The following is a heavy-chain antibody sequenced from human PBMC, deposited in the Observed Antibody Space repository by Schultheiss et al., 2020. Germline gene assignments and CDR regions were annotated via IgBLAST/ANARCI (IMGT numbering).Heavy chain of an antibody. D-gene: IGHD4-23*01. CDR3: ARVDGGNSKSAEYFQH. J-gene: IGHJ1*01. CDR1: GFTFSSYA. V-gene: IGHV3-64*04. CDR2: ISSNGGST. Sequence: GGSLRLSCAASGFTFSSYAMHWVRQAPGKGLEYVSAISSNGGSTYYADSVKGRFTISRDNSKNTLYLQMNSLRAEDTAVYYCARVDGGNSKSAEYFQHWGQGTLVTVSS.